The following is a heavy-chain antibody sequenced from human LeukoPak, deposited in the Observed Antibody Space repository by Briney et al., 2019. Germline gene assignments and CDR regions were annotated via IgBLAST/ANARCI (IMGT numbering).Heavy chain of an antibody. CDR1: GFTFSSYS. Sequence: GGSLRLSCAASGFTFSSYSMNWVRQAPGKGLEWVSYISSSSSTIYYADSVKGRFTISRDNAKNSLYLQMNSLRAEDTAVYYCARALNYYDSSGYLLWGQGTLVTVSS. CDR2: ISSSSSTI. CDR3: ARALNYYDSSGYLL. J-gene: IGHJ4*02. D-gene: IGHD3-22*01. V-gene: IGHV3-48*04.